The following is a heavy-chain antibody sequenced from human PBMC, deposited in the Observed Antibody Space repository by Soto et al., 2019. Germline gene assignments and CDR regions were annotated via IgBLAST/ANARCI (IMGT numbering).Heavy chain of an antibody. Sequence: QVKLVQSGAEVKKPGASVKVSCKTSGDSFSAFYLHWVRQAPGQGLEWLGWINPNGGATKYAQKFRGRVAMTRDTSIRTAYLELSSLRSDDTAIYYCARESGGATATLDYYYFYMDVWGKGTTVTVSS. CDR1: GDSFSAFY. V-gene: IGHV1-2*02. D-gene: IGHD5-12*01. CDR2: INPNGGAT. CDR3: ARESGGATATLDYYYFYMDV. J-gene: IGHJ6*03.